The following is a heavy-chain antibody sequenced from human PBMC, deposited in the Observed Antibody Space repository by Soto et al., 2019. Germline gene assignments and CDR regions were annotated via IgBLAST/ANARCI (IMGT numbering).Heavy chain of an antibody. CDR3: AREAPPPELRFLEWHTCDYNGMDV. Sequence: QVQVVQSGDEVKETGASVRVSCKTSGYSFTAYGISWVRQAPGQGLEWMGWISCYNGKTKYAQKVQGRVTMTTDTSTSTAYMEVRSLRSDDPAIYYCAREAPPPELRFLEWHTCDYNGMDVWGQGTTVTVSS. V-gene: IGHV1-18*01. J-gene: IGHJ6*02. CDR1: GYSFTAYG. D-gene: IGHD3-3*01. CDR2: ISCYNGKT.